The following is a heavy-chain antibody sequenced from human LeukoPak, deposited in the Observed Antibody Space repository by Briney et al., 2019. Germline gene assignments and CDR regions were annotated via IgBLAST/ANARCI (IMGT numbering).Heavy chain of an antibody. J-gene: IGHJ3*02. D-gene: IGHD3-10*01. Sequence: GGSLRLSCAASGFTFRNHAMTWVRQAPGKGLEWVSAISGAGGSDFFADSVRGRFTISRDNSRNTVYLQMKTLRAEDTAVYYCATHARFAEVAPDAFGIWGPGTMVTVS. V-gene: IGHV3-23*01. CDR3: ATHARFAEVAPDAFGI. CDR2: ISGAGGSD. CDR1: GFTFRNHA.